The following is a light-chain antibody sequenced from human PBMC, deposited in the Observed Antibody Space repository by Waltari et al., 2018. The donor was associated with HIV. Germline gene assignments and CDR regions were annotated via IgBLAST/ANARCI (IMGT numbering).Light chain of an antibody. CDR2: GTT. V-gene: IGLV1-40*01. J-gene: IGLJ2*01. Sequence: QSVLTQPPSVSGAPGQRVTISCTGGSSNIGAGYDVHWYQQLPGTAPKLLIYGTTNRPSGVPDRFSGSKSGTAASLAITGLQAEDESDYYCQSYDSSLSGVVCGGGTKLTVL. CDR1: SSNIGAGYD. CDR3: QSYDSSLSGVV.